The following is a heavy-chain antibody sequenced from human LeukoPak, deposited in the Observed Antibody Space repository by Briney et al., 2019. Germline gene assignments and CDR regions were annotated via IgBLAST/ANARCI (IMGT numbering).Heavy chain of an antibody. V-gene: IGHV3-21*01. D-gene: IGHD3-3*01. J-gene: IGHJ4*02. CDR1: GFTFSSYG. Sequence: GGSLRLSCAASGFTFSSYGMSWVRQAPGKGLEWVSLISASGGSAYYADSVKGRFTISRDNAKNSLYLQMNSLRAEDTAVYYCARPTAGYYGDYFDYWGQGTLVTVSS. CDR2: ISASGGSA. CDR3: ARPTAGYYGDYFDY.